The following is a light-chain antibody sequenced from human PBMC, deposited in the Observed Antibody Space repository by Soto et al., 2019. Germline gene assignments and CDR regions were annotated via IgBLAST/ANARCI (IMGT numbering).Light chain of an antibody. Sequence: DIQMTQSPSTLSASVGDKVTITCRASQNINDYLAWYQQKPGKSPKVLIYGASTLQSGVPSRFSGSGSGTDFTLTISSLQPEDFATYYCQQSYTTLITFGQGTRLEIK. CDR3: QQSYTTLIT. CDR2: GAS. J-gene: IGKJ5*01. V-gene: IGKV1-39*01. CDR1: QNINDY.